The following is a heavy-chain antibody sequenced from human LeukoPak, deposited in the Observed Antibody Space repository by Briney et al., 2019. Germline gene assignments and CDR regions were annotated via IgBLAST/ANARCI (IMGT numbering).Heavy chain of an antibody. CDR2: INHSGST. Sequence: SETLSLTCAVYGGSFSGYYWSWIRQPPGKGLEWIGEINHSGSTNYNPSLKSRVTISVDTSKNQFSLKLSSVTAADTAVYYCARAGRRGGFAYWGQGTLLTVSS. D-gene: IGHD1-26*01. J-gene: IGHJ4*02. CDR3: ARAGRRGGFAY. V-gene: IGHV4-34*01. CDR1: GGSFSGYY.